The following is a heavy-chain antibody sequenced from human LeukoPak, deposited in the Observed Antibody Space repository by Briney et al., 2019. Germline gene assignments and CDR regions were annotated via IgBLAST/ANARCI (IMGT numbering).Heavy chain of an antibody. Sequence: SETLSLICTVSGGSISSYYWSWIRQPPGKGLEWIGYIYYSGSTNYNPSLRSRVTISAGTSKNQFSLKLSSVTAADTAVYYCAREDKSSWFDYWGQGTLVTVSS. J-gene: IGHJ4*02. D-gene: IGHD6-13*01. CDR1: GGSISSYY. CDR2: IYYSGST. CDR3: AREDKSSWFDY. V-gene: IGHV4-59*01.